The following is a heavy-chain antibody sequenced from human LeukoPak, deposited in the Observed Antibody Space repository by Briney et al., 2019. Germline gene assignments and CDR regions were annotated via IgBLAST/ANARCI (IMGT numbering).Heavy chain of an antibody. V-gene: IGHV1-46*01. D-gene: IGHD3-9*01. J-gene: IGHJ4*02. CDR1: GYTFTSNY. CDR3: ARDQYYDILTGYYNELYDY. Sequence: GASVKVSCKAFGYTFTSNYMHWVRQAPGQGPEWMGVISPSGGSTTYAQKFQGRVTLTRDMSISTAYMELSRLRSDDTAVYYCARDQYYDILTGYYNELYDYWGQGTLVTVSS. CDR2: ISPSGGST.